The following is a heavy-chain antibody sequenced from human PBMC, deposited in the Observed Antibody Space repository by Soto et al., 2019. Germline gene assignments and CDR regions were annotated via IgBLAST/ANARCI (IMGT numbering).Heavy chain of an antibody. D-gene: IGHD3-9*01. CDR2: IRSKAYGGTT. Sequence: GGSLRLSCTASGFTFGDYAMSWFRQAPGKGLEWVGFIRSKAYGGTTEYAASVKGRFTISRDDSKSIAYLQMNSLKTEDTAVYYCTRELRYFDWLDDYYYMDVWGKGTTVTVSS. CDR3: TRELRYFDWLDDYYYMDV. CDR1: GFTFGDYA. J-gene: IGHJ6*03. V-gene: IGHV3-49*03.